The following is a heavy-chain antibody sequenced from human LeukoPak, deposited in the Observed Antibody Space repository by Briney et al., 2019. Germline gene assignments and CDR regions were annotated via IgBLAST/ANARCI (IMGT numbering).Heavy chain of an antibody. Sequence: SETLSLTCTVSGGSISSYYWSWIRQPPGKGLEWIGYIYYGGSTNYNPSLKSRVTISVDTSKNQFSLKLSSVTAADTAVYYCARDGRCSGGSCYSDYWGQGTLVTVSS. V-gene: IGHV4-59*01. CDR3: ARDGRCSGGSCYSDY. J-gene: IGHJ4*02. CDR2: IYYGGST. D-gene: IGHD2-15*01. CDR1: GGSISSYY.